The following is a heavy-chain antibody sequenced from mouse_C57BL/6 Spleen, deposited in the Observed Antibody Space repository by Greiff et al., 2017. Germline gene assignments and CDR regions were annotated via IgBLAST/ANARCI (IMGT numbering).Heavy chain of an antibody. CDR1: GYTFTSYW. D-gene: IGHD2-4*01. CDR2: IHPNSGST. V-gene: IGHV1-64*01. J-gene: IGHJ3*01. Sequence: QVQLQQSGAELVKPGASVKLSCKASGYTFTSYWMHWVKQRPGQGLEWIGMIHPNSGSTNYNEKFKSKATLTVDKSSSTAYMQLSSLTSEDSAVYYCARDYDYAGAWFAYWGQGTLVTVSA. CDR3: ARDYDYAGAWFAY.